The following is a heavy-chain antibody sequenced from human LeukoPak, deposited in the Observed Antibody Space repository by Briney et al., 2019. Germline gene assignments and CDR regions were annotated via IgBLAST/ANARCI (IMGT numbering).Heavy chain of an antibody. CDR1: GGTFSSYA. D-gene: IGHD1-26*01. J-gene: IGHJ6*03. Sequence: SVKVSCKASGGTFSSYAISWVRQAPGQGLEWMGGIIPIFGTANYAQKFQGRVTITADESTSTAYMELSRLRSDDTAVYYCARGPVGATRHMDNYYYYYMDVWGKGTTVTVSS. CDR2: IIPIFGTA. CDR3: ARGPVGATRHMDNYYYYYMDV. V-gene: IGHV1-69*13.